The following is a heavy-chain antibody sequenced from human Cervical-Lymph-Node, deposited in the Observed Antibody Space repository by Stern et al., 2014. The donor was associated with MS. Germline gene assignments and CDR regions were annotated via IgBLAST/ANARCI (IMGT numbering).Heavy chain of an antibody. J-gene: IGHJ5*02. Sequence: EVQLVESGGGLVPPGGSLRLSCAASGFNFRTSTMNWVRQAPGKGLELVSFNNQLEDPIKYADTVKGRFTISRDNAKNSLYLQLNSLRVEGTAVYFCASTDGWFDRWGQGTLVTVSS. D-gene: IGHD5-24*01. CDR2: NNQLEDPI. CDR3: ASTDGWFDR. V-gene: IGHV3-21*01. CDR1: GFNFRTST.